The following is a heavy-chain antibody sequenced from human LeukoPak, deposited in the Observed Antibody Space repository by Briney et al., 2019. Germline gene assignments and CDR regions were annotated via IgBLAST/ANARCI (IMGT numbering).Heavy chain of an antibody. V-gene: IGHV3-69-1*01. CDR1: GFTFSNYN. CDR2: ITSSSTI. J-gene: IGHJ4*02. CDR3: ARRFDS. Sequence: GGSLRLSCAASGFTFSNYNMNWFRQAPGKGLEWVSHITSSSTIYYADSVKGRFTISRDNAKNSLCLQMNSLRDEDTAVYYCARRFDSWGQGTLVTVSS.